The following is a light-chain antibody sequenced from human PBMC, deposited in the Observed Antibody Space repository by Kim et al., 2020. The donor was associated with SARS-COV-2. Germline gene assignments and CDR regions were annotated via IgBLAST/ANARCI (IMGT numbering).Light chain of an antibody. CDR3: LAWDSGIATWV. J-gene: IGLJ3*02. Sequence: PPTTPPCPSNSANAASQGAARQQQRQGHPHEVLSYGNGSRPSGISERFSASRSGITASLTISGLQAEDEADYYCLAWDSGIATWVFGGGTMLTVL. CDR2: GNG. V-gene: IGLV10-54*01. CDR1: SANAASQG.